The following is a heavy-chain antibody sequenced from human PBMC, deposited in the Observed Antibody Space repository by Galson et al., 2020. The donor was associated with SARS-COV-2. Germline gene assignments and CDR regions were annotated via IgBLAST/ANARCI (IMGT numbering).Heavy chain of an antibody. Sequence: ASVKVSCKASGYTFTNYDINWVRQATGEGLEWMGWMNPKSGNTGYVQKFQGRVTMTRDTSTSTAYMELSSLRSEDTAVYYCARVWERGFSYGIWFDPWGQGTLVTVSS. CDR2: MNPKSGNT. CDR1: GYTFTNYD. D-gene: IGHD5-18*01. V-gene: IGHV1-8*01. CDR3: ARVWERGFSYGIWFDP. J-gene: IGHJ5*02.